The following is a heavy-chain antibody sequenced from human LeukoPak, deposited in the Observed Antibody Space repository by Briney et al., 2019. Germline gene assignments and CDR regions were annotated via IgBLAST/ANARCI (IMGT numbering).Heavy chain of an antibody. Sequence: GGSLRLSCAASGFTFSDYYMSWIRQAPGKGPEWVSYISSSGSTIYYADSVKGRFTISRDNAKNSLYLQMNSLRAEDTAVYYCARERTYYYDSSGYHNDYWGQGTLVTVSS. D-gene: IGHD3-22*01. J-gene: IGHJ4*02. CDR2: ISSSGSTI. V-gene: IGHV3-11*04. CDR3: ARERTYYYDSSGYHNDY. CDR1: GFTFSDYY.